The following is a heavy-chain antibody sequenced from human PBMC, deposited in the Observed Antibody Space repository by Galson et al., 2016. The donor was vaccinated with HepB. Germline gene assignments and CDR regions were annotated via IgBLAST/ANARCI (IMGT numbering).Heavy chain of an antibody. V-gene: IGHV3-23*01. Sequence: SLRLSCAASGFTFSSYTMNWVRQAPGKGLEWVASISFTGGSTNYADSVQGRFTISRDNSKSTVYLQMNSLRAEDTASYYCAKAALDWVFNIDYWGQGTLVAVSS. J-gene: IGHJ4*02. CDR2: ISFTGGST. CDR1: GFTFSSYT. CDR3: AKAALDWVFNIDY. D-gene: IGHD3-9*01.